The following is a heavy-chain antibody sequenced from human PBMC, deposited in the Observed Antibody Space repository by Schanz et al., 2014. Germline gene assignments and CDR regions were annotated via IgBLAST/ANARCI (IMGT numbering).Heavy chain of an antibody. D-gene: IGHD1-1*01. V-gene: IGHV3-23*04. J-gene: IGHJ4*02. Sequence: VQLVESGGGVVQPGRSLRLSCVASGFTFFGSFAMSWVRQAPGKGLEWVSGMSGSGGSTVYADSVKGRFTIARDNSKNTLFLQMDSLRVEDTAVYYCMAMGRNTSHYFDHWGQGTLVTVSS. CDR1: GFTFFGSFA. CDR3: MAMGRNTSHYFDH. CDR2: MSGSGGST.